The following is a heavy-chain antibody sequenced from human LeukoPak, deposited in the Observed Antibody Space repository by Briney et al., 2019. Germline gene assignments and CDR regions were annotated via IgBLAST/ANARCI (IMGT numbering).Heavy chain of an antibody. CDR2: IIPIFGTA. D-gene: IGHD6-13*01. J-gene: IGHJ6*03. Sequence: ASVKVSCKASGGTFSSYAISWVRQAPGQGLEWMGGIIPIFGTANYAQKFQGRVTITADESTSTAYMELSSLRSDDTAVYYCARGRIAAALLDFYYYYMDVWGKGTTVTISS. V-gene: IGHV1-69*13. CDR1: GGTFSSYA. CDR3: ARGRIAAALLDFYYYYMDV.